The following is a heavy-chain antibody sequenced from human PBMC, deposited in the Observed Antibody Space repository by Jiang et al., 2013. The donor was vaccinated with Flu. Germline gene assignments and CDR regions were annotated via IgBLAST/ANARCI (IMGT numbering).Heavy chain of an antibody. CDR3: ARGSYFDY. J-gene: IGHJ4*02. CDR1: GFTFSTYI. Sequence: SCAASGFTFSTYIMNWVRQTPGKGLEWVSSISSGSSYIYYADSVKGRFTISRDNAKNSLFLQMNTLRAEDTAVYYCARGSYFDYWGQGTLATVSS. V-gene: IGHV3-21*01. CDR2: ISSGSSYI.